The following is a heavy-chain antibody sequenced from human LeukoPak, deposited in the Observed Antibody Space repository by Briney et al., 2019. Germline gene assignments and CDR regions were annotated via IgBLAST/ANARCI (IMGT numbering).Heavy chain of an antibody. CDR2: INPNSGGT. CDR3: ASWGQDYYGSVFFDY. D-gene: IGHD3-10*01. J-gene: IGHJ4*02. CDR1: GYTFTGYY. V-gene: IGHV1-2*06. Sequence: GASVKVSCKASGYTFTGYYMHWVRQAPGQGLEWKGRINPNSGGTNYAQKFQGRVTMTRDTSISTAYMELSRLRSDDTAVYYCASWGQDYYGSVFFDYWGQGTLVTVSS.